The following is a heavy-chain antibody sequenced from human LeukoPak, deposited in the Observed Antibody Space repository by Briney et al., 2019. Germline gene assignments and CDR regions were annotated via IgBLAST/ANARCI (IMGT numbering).Heavy chain of an antibody. V-gene: IGHV5-51*01. J-gene: IGHJ6*02. Sequence: GEALQISCKGSGYSFTSYWIGWGRRMPGKGMEWMGIIYPGDSDTRYSPYFQGQVTISADKSISTAYLQWSSLKASDTAMYYCARALPDYYYGMDVWGQGTTVTVSS. CDR1: GYSFTSYW. CDR3: ARALPDYYYGMDV. CDR2: IYPGDSDT.